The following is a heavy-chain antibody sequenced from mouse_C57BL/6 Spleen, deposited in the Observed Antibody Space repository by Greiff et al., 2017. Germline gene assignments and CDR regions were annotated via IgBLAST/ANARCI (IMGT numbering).Heavy chain of an antibody. V-gene: IGHV14-2*01. CDR1: GFTIKNYF. CDR2: IDPEDGET. J-gene: IGHJ2*01. Sequence: VQLKQSGAELVKPGASVKLSCTASGFTIKNYFMHWVKQRPEQGLEWIGRIDPEDGETKYAPKFKGKATITAETTSNTADLQLSSLTSEDASVYYCARRGSSYFDYWGQGTTLTVSS. D-gene: IGHD1-1*01. CDR3: ARRGSSYFDY.